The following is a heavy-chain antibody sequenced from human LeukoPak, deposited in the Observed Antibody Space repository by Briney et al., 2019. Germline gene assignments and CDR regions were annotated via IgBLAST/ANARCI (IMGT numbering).Heavy chain of an antibody. V-gene: IGHV3-30*02. CDR2: ISIDGSGK. CDR1: RFTFRNHG. CDR3: ANGNYGPVGATTDS. Sequence: GGSLRLSCAASRFTFRNHGMHWVRQAPGKGLEWVAFISIDGSGKYYADSVKGRFTISRDNSVNTLYLQMNSLRPEDTAIYYCANGNYGPVGATTDSWGQGTLVTVSS. J-gene: IGHJ4*02. D-gene: IGHD1-26*01.